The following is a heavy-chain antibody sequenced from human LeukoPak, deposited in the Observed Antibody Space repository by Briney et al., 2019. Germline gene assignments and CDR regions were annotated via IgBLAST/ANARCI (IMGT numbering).Heavy chain of an antibody. CDR2: ISGSGGST. Sequence: GGSLRLSCAASGFTFSSYAMSLVRQAPGKGLEWVSAISGSGGSTYYADSVKGRFTISRDNSKNTLYLQMNSLRAEDTAVYYCAKVRDSSGYYLYYFDYWGQGTLVTVSS. CDR1: GFTFSSYA. J-gene: IGHJ4*02. D-gene: IGHD3-22*01. CDR3: AKVRDSSGYYLYYFDY. V-gene: IGHV3-23*01.